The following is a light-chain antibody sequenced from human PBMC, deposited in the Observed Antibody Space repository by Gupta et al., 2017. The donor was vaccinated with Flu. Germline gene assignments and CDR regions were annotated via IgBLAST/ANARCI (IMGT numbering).Light chain of an antibody. CDR1: QSVRSSY. CDR2: GAS. CDR3: QQEGSSLRT. J-gene: IGKJ1*01. V-gene: IGKV3-20*01. Sequence: EIVLTQSPGTLSLSPGERATLSCRASQSVRSSYLAWYQQKPGQAPRLLIYGASSRATGIPDRFSGSGSGTDFTLTISRLEPEDFAVYYCQQEGSSLRTFGQGTKVEIK.